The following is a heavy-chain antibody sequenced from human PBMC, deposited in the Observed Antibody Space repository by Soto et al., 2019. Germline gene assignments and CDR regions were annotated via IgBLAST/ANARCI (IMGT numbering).Heavy chain of an antibody. CDR2: IYVGDSTT. CDR3: ATWRVAGVAGPFDI. J-gene: IGHJ3*02. D-gene: IGHD6-19*01. V-gene: IGHV5-51*01. CDR1: GHSFSSYW. Sequence: EVLLVQSGAEVKKPGESLRISCKGSGHSFSSYWVGWVRQMPGKGLECMGIIYVGDSTTKYSPSFEGQATISADKSINTAYLQWSSLKAWDSAMYFCATWRVAGVAGPFDIWGQGTMVTVSS.